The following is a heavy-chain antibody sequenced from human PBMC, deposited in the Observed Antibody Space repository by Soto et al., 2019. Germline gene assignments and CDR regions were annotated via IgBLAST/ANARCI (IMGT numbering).Heavy chain of an antibody. CDR1: GFTFGDYA. CDR2: IRSKAYGGTT. V-gene: IGHV3-49*03. D-gene: IGHD3-9*01. J-gene: IGHJ4*02. CDR3: TMRRLVIDGDFDY. Sequence: GGSLRLSCTASGFTFGDYAMSWFRQAPGKGLEWVGFIRSKAYGGTTEYAASVKGRFTISRDDSKSIAYLQMNSLKTEDTAVYYCTMRRLVIDGDFDYWGQGTLVTVSS.